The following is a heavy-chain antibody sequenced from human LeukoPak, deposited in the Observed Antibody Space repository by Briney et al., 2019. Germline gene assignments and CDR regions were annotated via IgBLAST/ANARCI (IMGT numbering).Heavy chain of an antibody. CDR3: ARAPYGSGSPNTGWFDP. CDR2: VYYSGST. J-gene: IGHJ5*02. V-gene: IGHV4-59*12. CDR1: GGSISSYY. D-gene: IGHD3-10*01. Sequence: SETLSLTCTVSGGSISSYYWSWIRQPPGKGLEWIGYVYYSGSTNYNPSLKSRVTISVDTSKNQFSLKLSSVTAADTAVYYCARAPYGSGSPNTGWFDPWGQGTLVTVSS.